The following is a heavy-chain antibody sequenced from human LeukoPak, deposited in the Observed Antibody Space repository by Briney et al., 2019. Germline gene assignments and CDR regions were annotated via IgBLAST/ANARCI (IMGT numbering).Heavy chain of an antibody. D-gene: IGHD5-18*01. Sequence: ASVKVSFTASGYTFTSYGISWVRQAPGQGLERMGCINPNSGGTNYSQKFQGRVTMTRDTSISTAYMELSRLKSDDTAVYYCARGSFSADAPLVLDYFHHWGQGTLVTVSS. CDR3: ARGSFSADAPLVLDYFHH. CDR2: INPNSGGT. J-gene: IGHJ1*01. V-gene: IGHV1-2*02. CDR1: GYTFTSYG.